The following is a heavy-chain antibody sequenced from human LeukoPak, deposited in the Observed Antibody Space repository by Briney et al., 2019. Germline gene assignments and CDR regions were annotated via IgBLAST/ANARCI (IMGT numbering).Heavy chain of an antibody. V-gene: IGHV4-59*01. J-gene: IGHJ4*02. Sequence: SETLSLTCTVSGGSISSYYWSWIRQPPGKGLEWIGYIYYSGSTNYNPSLKSRVTISVDTSKNQSSLKLSSVTAADTAVYYCARGAREYYYDSSGYSVYYFDYWGQGTLVTVSS. CDR3: ARGAREYYYDSSGYSVYYFDY. CDR1: GGSISSYY. D-gene: IGHD3-22*01. CDR2: IYYSGST.